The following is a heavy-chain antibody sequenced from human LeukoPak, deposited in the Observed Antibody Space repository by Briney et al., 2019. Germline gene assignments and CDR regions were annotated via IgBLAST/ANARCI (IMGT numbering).Heavy chain of an antibody. V-gene: IGHV4-4*07. D-gene: IGHD3-10*01. CDR3: ARGIRLGYGSGRDWFDP. Sequence: SKTLSLTCTVSGGFISSYYWSWIRQPAGKGLEWIERIYTSGSTNYNPSLKSRVTMSVDTSKNQFSLKLNSVTAADTAVYYCARGIRLGYGSGRDWFDPWGQGTLVTVSS. CDR1: GGFISSYY. J-gene: IGHJ5*02. CDR2: IYTSGST.